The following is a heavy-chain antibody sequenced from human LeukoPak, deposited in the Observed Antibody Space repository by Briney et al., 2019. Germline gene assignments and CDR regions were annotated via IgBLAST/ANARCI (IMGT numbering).Heavy chain of an antibody. J-gene: IGHJ4*02. CDR3: AKDCCGYSYGSNFDY. CDR2: ISGSGGST. CDR1: GFTFSSYA. D-gene: IGHD5-18*01. Sequence: PGGSLRLSCAASGFTFSSYAMSWVRQAPGKGLEWVSAISGSGGSTYYADSVKGRFTISRDNSKNTLCLQMNSLRAEDTAVYYCAKDCCGYSYGSNFDYWGQGTLVTVSS. V-gene: IGHV3-23*01.